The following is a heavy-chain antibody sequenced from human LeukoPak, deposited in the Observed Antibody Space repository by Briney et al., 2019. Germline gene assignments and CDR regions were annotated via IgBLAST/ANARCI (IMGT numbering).Heavy chain of an antibody. CDR3: ARYSGLGVPDY. CDR2: TYYRSKWNN. D-gene: IGHD2-21*01. V-gene: IGHV6-1*01. Sequence: SQTLSLTCAVSGDXVSSKSAGWNWIRQSPSRGLEWLGRTYYRSKWNNDYAVSVRGRITINPDTSKNQFSLLLNSVTPEDTAMYYCARYSGLGVPDYWGQGTLVTVSS. J-gene: IGHJ4*02. CDR1: GDXVSSKSAG.